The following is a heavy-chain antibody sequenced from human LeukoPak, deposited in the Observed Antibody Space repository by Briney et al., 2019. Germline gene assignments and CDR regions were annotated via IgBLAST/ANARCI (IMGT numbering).Heavy chain of an antibody. Sequence: GGSLRLSCAASGFTFSSYEVNWVRQAPGKGLEWVSYISSSGSTIYYADSVKGRFTISRDNAKNSLYLQMNSLRAEDTAVYYCARRDTAMVTRKRPSDYWGQGTLVTVSS. CDR3: ARRDTAMVTRKRPSDY. D-gene: IGHD5-18*01. CDR1: GFTFSSYE. J-gene: IGHJ4*02. V-gene: IGHV3-48*03. CDR2: ISSSGSTI.